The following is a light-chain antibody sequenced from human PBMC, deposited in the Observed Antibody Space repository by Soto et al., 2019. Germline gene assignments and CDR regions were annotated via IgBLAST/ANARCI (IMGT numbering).Light chain of an antibody. CDR2: AAS. Sequence: DIQMTQSPSSLSPSVGDRVTITCRASQGIAKNLAWYQQKPGKVPKLLIYAASALQPGVPSRFSGSGSGTDFTLTISSLQPEDVATYYGQNYDIAQFTFGGGTKVEIK. CDR3: QNYDIAQFT. J-gene: IGKJ4*01. V-gene: IGKV1-27*01. CDR1: QGIAKN.